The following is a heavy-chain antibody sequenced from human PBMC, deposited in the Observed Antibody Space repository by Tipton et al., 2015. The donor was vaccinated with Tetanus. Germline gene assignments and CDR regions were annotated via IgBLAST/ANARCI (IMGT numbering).Heavy chain of an antibody. CDR3: ARDQARGARGWNYFDY. D-gene: IGHD1-26*01. CDR1: GDSISGRNVY. Sequence: LRLSCTVSGDSISGRNVYWSWIRQHPGKGLEWIGDIYNSGSTYYNPSLKSRVTISVDTSKNQFSLKLNSVTAADTAVYYCARDQARGARGWNYFDYWGQGSLVTVSS. CDR2: IYNSGST. J-gene: IGHJ4*02. V-gene: IGHV4-31*02.